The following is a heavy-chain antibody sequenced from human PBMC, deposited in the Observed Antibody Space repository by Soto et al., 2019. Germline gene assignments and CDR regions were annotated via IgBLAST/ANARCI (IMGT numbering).Heavy chain of an antibody. CDR3: ARNAGYYDILTGYYNNNWFDP. D-gene: IGHD3-9*01. Sequence: PSETLSLTGTVSGGSISSYYWSWIRQPPGKGLEWIGYIYYSGSTNYNPSLKSRVTISVDTSKNQFSLKLSSVTAADTAVYYCARNAGYYDILTGYYNNNWFDPWGQGTLVTVSS. CDR1: GGSISSYY. CDR2: IYYSGST. J-gene: IGHJ5*02. V-gene: IGHV4-59*01.